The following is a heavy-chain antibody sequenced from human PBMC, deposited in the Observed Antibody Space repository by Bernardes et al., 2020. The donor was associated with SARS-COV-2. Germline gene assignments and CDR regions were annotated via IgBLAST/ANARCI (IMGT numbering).Heavy chain of an antibody. V-gene: IGHV3-30*18. CDR2: ISDDGSNK. Sequence: GGSLRFYCAASGFTFSSYAMQWVRQAPGKGLEWVTIISDDGSNKYYADSVKGRFTISRDNSKNTLYLQMNSLRAEDTAVYYCAKDWGKYNSGLVFFPIDHWGQGTLVTVSS. CDR1: GFTFSSYA. J-gene: IGHJ4*02. D-gene: IGHD6-19*01. CDR3: AKDWGKYNSGLVFFPIDH.